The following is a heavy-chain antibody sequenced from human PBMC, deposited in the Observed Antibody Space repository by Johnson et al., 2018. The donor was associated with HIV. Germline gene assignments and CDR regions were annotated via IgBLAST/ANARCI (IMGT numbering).Heavy chain of an antibody. CDR3: AKDQYYNFWSGYSFAFDI. J-gene: IGHJ3*02. Sequence: VQLVESGGGVVRPGGSLRLSCAASGFTFDDYGMSWVRQVPGKGLEWVSGIDWNGGRQGYVDSVKGRFTISRDNAKNSLYMEMNSLRPEDTAVYYCAKDQYYNFWSGYSFAFDIWGQGTMVTVSS. CDR2: IDWNGGRQ. D-gene: IGHD3-3*01. V-gene: IGHV3-20*04. CDR1: GFTFDDYG.